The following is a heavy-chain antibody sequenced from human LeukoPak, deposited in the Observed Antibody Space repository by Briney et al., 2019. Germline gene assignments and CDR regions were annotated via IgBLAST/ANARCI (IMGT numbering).Heavy chain of an antibody. Sequence: SETLSLTCTVSGGSISSSSYYWGWIRQPPGKGLEWIGSFSSSGSTYYNPSLKSRVTISVDTSKNQFSLKLSSVTAADTAVNYCARQGSSVDYWGQGTLVTVSS. J-gene: IGHJ4*02. CDR2: FSSSGST. CDR1: GGSISSSSYY. CDR3: ARQGSSVDY. D-gene: IGHD6-6*01. V-gene: IGHV4-39*01.